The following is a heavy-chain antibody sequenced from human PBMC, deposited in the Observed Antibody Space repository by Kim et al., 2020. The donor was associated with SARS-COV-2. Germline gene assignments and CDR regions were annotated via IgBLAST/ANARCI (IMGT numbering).Heavy chain of an antibody. CDR3: AKDNYYYDSSGSVDY. V-gene: IGHV3-9*01. J-gene: IGHJ4*02. Sequence: GGSLRLSCAASGFTFGDYAMHWVRQAPGKGLEWVSGISWNSGSIGYADSVKGRFTISRDNAKNSLYLQMNSLRAEDTALYYCAKDNYYYDSSGSVDYWGQGTLVTVSS. CDR2: ISWNSGSI. CDR1: GFTFGDYA. D-gene: IGHD3-22*01.